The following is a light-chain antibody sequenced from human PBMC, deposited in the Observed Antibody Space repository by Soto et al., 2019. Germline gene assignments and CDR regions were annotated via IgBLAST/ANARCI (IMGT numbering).Light chain of an antibody. CDR3: QQSNNWPWT. Sequence: EIVLTQSPGTLSLSPGDRATLSCRASQSVSGKLAWYQQKPGQAPRLLIYDASTRATGIPARFSGSGSGTEFTLTISSLQSEDFAVYYCQQSNNWPWTFGQGTKVDIK. CDR1: QSVSGK. J-gene: IGKJ1*01. CDR2: DAS. V-gene: IGKV3-15*01.